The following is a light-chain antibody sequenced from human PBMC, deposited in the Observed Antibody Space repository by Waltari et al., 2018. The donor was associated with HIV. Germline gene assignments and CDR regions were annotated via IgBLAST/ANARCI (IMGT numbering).Light chain of an antibody. CDR1: QSSSAK. CDR2: EAA. CDR3: QQYDSGPRGIT. J-gene: IGKJ2*01. V-gene: IGKV3-15*01. Sequence: EIVMTQSQPTLSVSPGQRVTLSCRASQSSSAKVAWYQHRPGQAPRLLIYEAATRPTGIPARFSGSGSGTEFTLTISSLQSEDFATYFCQQYDSGPRGITFGQGTMLEIK.